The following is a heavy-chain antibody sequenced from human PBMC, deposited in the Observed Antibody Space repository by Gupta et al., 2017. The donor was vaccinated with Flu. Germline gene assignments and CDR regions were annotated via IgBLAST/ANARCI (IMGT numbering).Heavy chain of an antibody. CDR3: ARRGMIHRYYFDY. CDR2: IYYSGST. J-gene: IGHJ4*02. V-gene: IGHV4-39*01. Sequence: QLQLQESGPGLVKPSETLSLTCTVSGGSISSSSYYWGWIRQPPGKGLEWIGSIYYSGSTYYNPSLKSRVTISVDTSKNQFSLKLSSVTAADTAVYYCARRGMIHRYYFDYWGQGTLVTVSS. D-gene: IGHD3-22*01. CDR1: GGSISSSSYY.